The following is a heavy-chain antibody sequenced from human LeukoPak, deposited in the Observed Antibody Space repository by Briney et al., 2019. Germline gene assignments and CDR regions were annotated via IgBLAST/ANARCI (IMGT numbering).Heavy chain of an antibody. CDR3: AKDRRWYYYYYMDV. V-gene: IGHV3-30*02. CDR2: IRYDGSNK. CDR1: RFTSSSYG. J-gene: IGHJ6*03. Sequence: GGSLRLSCAASRFTSSSYGMHWVRQAPGKGLEWVAFIRYDGSNKYYADSVKGRFTISRDNSKNTLYLQMNSLRAEDTAVYYCAKDRRWYYYYYMDVWGKGTTVTVSS. D-gene: IGHD2-15*01.